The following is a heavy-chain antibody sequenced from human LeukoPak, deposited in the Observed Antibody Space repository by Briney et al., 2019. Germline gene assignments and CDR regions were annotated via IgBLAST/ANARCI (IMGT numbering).Heavy chain of an antibody. J-gene: IGHJ4*02. D-gene: IGHD3-10*01. Sequence: GASVKVSCKASGYTFTSYYMHWVRQAPGQGLEWMGIINPGGGSASYAQKFQGRVTMTRDTSTSTVYMELSSLRSEDTAVYYCARDGGFGELEGYFDYWGQGTLVTVSS. V-gene: IGHV1-46*01. CDR3: ARDGGFGELEGYFDY. CDR1: GYTFTSYY. CDR2: INPGGGSA.